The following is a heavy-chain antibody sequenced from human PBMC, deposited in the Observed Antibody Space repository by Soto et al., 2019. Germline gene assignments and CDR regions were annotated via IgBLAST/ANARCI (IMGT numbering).Heavy chain of an antibody. CDR2: ISQSGST. J-gene: IGHJ4*02. Sequence: QVQLQQSGPGLVKPSGTLSLTCAVSGGSISSSNWWSWVRQAPGKGLEWVGEISQSGSTNYNPSLKSRVTISVDKSKNQFSLKLSSVTAADTAVYFCARYSSEYYFDYWGQGNLVSVSS. V-gene: IGHV4-4*02. D-gene: IGHD6-25*01. CDR1: GGSISSSNW. CDR3: ARYSSEYYFDY.